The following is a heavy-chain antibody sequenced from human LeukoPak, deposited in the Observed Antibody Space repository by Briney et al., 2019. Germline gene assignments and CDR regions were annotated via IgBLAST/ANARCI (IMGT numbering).Heavy chain of an antibody. Sequence: SETLSLTCTVSGGSISSSSYYWGWIRQPPGQGLEWIGSIYYSGSTYYNPSLKSRVTISVDTSKNQFSLKLSSVTAADTAVYYCAREVAAKGGKGFDYWGQGTLVTVSS. D-gene: IGHD2-15*01. CDR2: IYYSGST. CDR3: AREVAAKGGKGFDY. V-gene: IGHV4-39*07. J-gene: IGHJ4*02. CDR1: GGSISSSSYY.